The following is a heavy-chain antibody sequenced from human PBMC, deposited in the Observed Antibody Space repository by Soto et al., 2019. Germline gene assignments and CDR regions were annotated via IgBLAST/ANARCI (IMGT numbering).Heavy chain of an antibody. CDR3: ARGPCRITSCHVSYYGMDV. V-gene: IGHV3-11*05. CDR2: IGRSGDT. J-gene: IGHJ6*02. D-gene: IGHD3-10*01. CDR1: GFTFSDYY. Sequence: QVLLVESGGGLVRPGGSLRLSCAASGFTFSDYYMSWIRQAPGKGLEWVSYIGRSGDTNYADSVKGRFTISRDNAKNSLYLQMNSLRDEDTAVYYCARGPCRITSCHVSYYGMDVWGQGTTVTVSS.